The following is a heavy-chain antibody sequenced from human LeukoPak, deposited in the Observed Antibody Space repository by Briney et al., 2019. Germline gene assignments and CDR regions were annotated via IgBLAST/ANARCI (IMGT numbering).Heavy chain of an antibody. CDR3: AKDYYYDSSGLFDY. D-gene: IGHD3-22*01. J-gene: IGHJ4*02. CDR2: ISYDGSNK. Sequence: GRSLRLSCAASGFTFSSYGMHWVRQAPGKGLEWVAVISYDGSNKYYADSVKGRFTTSRDNSKNTLYLQMNSLRAEDTAVYYCAKDYYYDSSGLFDYWGQGTLVTVSS. CDR1: GFTFSSYG. V-gene: IGHV3-30*18.